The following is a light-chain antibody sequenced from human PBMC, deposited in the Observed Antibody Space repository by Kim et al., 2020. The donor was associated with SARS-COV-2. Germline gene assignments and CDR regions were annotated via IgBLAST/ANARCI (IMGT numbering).Light chain of an antibody. Sequence: QSALTQPRSVSGSPGQSVTISCTGTSNDVGGYNYVSWYQQHPGKAPKLMIYDVNNRPSGVPDRFSGSKSGNTASLTISGLQPEDEADYYCCSYAGSYTVFGGGTQLTVL. CDR1: SNDVGGYNY. CDR3: CSYAGSYTV. CDR2: DVN. J-gene: IGLJ2*01. V-gene: IGLV2-11*01.